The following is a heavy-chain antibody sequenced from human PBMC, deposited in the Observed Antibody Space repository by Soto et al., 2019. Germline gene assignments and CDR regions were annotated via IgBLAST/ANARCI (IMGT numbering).Heavy chain of an antibody. D-gene: IGHD2-21*01. Sequence: SETLSLTCDVSGGSIKTDNWWTWVRQSPGKGLEWIGEIYHSGSALYNPSLNNRLTISIDKSKKQFSLTLTSVTAADTALYFWARADSVLIAKGCDLWVQRSLVTVSS. CDR1: GGSIKTDNW. CDR2: IYHSGSA. V-gene: IGHV4-4*02. J-gene: IGHJ4*02. CDR3: ARADSVLIAKGCDL.